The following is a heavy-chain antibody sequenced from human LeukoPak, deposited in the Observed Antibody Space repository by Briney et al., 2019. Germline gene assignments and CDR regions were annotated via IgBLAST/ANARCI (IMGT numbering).Heavy chain of an antibody. J-gene: IGHJ4*02. Sequence: PGGSLRLSCAASGLTVSSNYMTWVRQAPGKGLEWVSVIYSSGITYYADSVKGRFTISRDNSKNTVYLQMNSLRAEDTAVYYCARERDYSGWQFDYWGQGTLVSVSS. V-gene: IGHV3-53*01. CDR2: IYSSGIT. CDR3: ARERDYSGWQFDY. D-gene: IGHD6-19*01. CDR1: GLTVSSNY.